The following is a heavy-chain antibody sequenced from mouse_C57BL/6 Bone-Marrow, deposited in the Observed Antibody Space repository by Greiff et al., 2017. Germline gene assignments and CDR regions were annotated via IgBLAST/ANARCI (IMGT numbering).Heavy chain of an antibody. J-gene: IGHJ3*01. CDR3: AREGSSGYHLFAY. V-gene: IGHV1-54*01. CDR1: GYAFTNYL. CDR2: INPGGGGT. D-gene: IGHD3-2*02. Sequence: QVQLQQSGAELVRPGTSVKVSCKASGYAFTNYLIEWVKQRPGQGLEWIGVINPGGGGTNYNEKFKGKATLTADKSSSTAYMQLSSLTSEDSAVXFGAREGSSGYHLFAYWGQGTLVTVSA.